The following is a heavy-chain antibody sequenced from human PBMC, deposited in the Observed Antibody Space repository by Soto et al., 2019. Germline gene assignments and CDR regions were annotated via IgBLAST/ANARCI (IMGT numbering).Heavy chain of an antibody. D-gene: IGHD5-12*01. J-gene: IGHJ6*02. V-gene: IGHV3-23*01. Sequence: EVQLLESGGGLVQPGGSLRLSCAASGFTFSSYAMSWVRQAPGKGLEWVSAISGSGGSTYYADSVKGRFTISRDNSKNTLYLQMNSLRAEDTAVYYCAKDRVLEATIDYYYGMDVWGQGTTVTVSS. CDR2: ISGSGGST. CDR1: GFTFSSYA. CDR3: AKDRVLEATIDYYYGMDV.